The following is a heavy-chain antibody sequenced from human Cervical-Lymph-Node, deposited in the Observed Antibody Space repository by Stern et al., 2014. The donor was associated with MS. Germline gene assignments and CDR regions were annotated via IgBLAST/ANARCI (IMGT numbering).Heavy chain of an antibody. CDR2: ISAYNGNT. V-gene: IGHV1-18*04. Sequence: VQLVHSGAEVKKPGASVKVSCKASGYTFTSYGISWVRQAPGQGLEWTGWISAYNGNTNYAQKLQGRVTMTTDTSTSTAYMELRSLRSDDTAVYYCARDVLGSGSYSYYYGMDVWGQGTTVTVSS. CDR1: GYTFTSYG. D-gene: IGHD3-10*01. J-gene: IGHJ6*02. CDR3: ARDVLGSGSYSYYYGMDV.